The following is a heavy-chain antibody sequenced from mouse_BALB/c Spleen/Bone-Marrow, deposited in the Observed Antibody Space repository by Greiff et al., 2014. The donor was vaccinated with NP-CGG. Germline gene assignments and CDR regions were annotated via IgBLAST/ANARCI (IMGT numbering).Heavy chain of an antibody. D-gene: IGHD2-4*01. J-gene: IGHJ2*01. CDR1: GFIFSSCA. CDR2: ISSGGRT. CDR3: AREGYDYEGTYYFDY. Sequence: VQLKESGGGLVKPGGSLKLSCAASGFIFSSCAMSWVRQTPEKRLVWVASISSGGRTYYPDSVKGRFTISRDNARNILYLQMSSLRSEDTAMYYCAREGYDYEGTYYFDYWGQGTTLTVSS. V-gene: IGHV5-6-5*01.